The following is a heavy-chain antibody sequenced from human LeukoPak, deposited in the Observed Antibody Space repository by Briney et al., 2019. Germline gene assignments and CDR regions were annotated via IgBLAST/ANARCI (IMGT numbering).Heavy chain of an antibody. V-gene: IGHV1-2*02. CDR2: IHPHSGDT. J-gene: IGHJ4*02. D-gene: IGHD6-13*01. CDR3: ARGAVPRTEGYYFDF. CDR1: GYTFTAYY. Sequence: GASVKVSCKAPGYTFTAYYIHWVRQAAGQGLEWMGWIHPHSGDTKSPQKFQGRVTMTRDTSISTAYMELSRLKSDDTAVYYCARGAVPRTEGYYFDFWGQGTLVTVSS.